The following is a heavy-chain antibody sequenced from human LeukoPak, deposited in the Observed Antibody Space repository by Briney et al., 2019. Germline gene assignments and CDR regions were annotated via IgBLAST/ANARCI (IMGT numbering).Heavy chain of an antibody. CDR3: ARADSGYTNWFDP. CDR2: ISSSSSTI. CDR1: GFTFSSYW. D-gene: IGHD3-22*01. V-gene: IGHV3-48*01. Sequence: PGGSLRLSCAASGFTFSSYWMHWVRQAPGKGLEWVSYISSSSSTIYYADSVKGRFTISRDNAKNSLFLQMNSLRAEDTAVYYCARADSGYTNWFDPWGQGTLVTVSS. J-gene: IGHJ5*02.